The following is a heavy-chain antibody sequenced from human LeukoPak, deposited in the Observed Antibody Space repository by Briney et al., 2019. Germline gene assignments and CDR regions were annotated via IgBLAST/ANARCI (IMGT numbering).Heavy chain of an antibody. V-gene: IGHV1-2*02. CDR1: GYTFTGYY. J-gene: IGHJ4*02. D-gene: IGHD3-10*01. CDR2: INPNRCGT. Sequence: ASVKVSCKASGYTFTGYYMHWVRQAPGQGLEWMGWINPNRCGTNYAQHLQGRVTMTRDNSISTAYKELSRLRSDHTAVYYCARCTYYYGSGSYCRHFDYWGQGTRVTVSS. CDR3: ARCTYYYGSGSYCRHFDY.